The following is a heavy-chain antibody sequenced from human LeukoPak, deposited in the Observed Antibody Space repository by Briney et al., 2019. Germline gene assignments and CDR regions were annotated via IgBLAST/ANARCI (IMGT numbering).Heavy chain of an antibody. CDR1: GGSISTSNYY. Sequence: SETLSLTCTVSGGSISTSNYYWGWIRQPPGKGPEWIGNIFYSGSTYYGPSLRSRVTISLDTSRNQFSLKLNSVTAADTAVYYCARGYCSGGSCYSYYYYNYMDVWGKGTTVTVSS. J-gene: IGHJ6*03. V-gene: IGHV4-39*07. D-gene: IGHD2-15*01. CDR3: ARGYCSGGSCYSYYYYNYMDV. CDR2: IFYSGST.